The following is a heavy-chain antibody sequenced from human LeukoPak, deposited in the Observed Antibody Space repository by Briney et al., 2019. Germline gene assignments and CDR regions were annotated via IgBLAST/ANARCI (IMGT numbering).Heavy chain of an antibody. J-gene: IGHJ4*02. CDR1: GFTFTSSA. CDR2: IVVGSGNT. V-gene: IGHV1-58*02. D-gene: IGHD3-3*01. Sequence: SVKVSCKASGFTFTSSAMQWVRQARGQRLEWIGWIVVGSGNTNYAQKLQERVTITRDMSTSTAYMELSSLRSEDTAVYYCAADEWDFWSGNGGYYFDYWGQGTLVTVSS. CDR3: AADEWDFWSGNGGYYFDY.